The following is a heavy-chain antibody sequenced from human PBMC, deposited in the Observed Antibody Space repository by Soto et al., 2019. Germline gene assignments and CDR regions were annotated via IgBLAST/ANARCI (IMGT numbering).Heavy chain of an antibody. Sequence: PGGSLRLSCAASGFTFDDYAMHWVRQPPGKGLEWVSSISWNSGNLGYADSVKGRFTISRDNAKNSLYLQMNSLRGEDTALYYCVKGASTPVFAFDDYSGQATLVTVSS. CDR3: VKGASTPVFAFDDY. V-gene: IGHV3-9*01. CDR1: GFTFDDYA. J-gene: IGHJ4*02. CDR2: ISWNSGNL. D-gene: IGHD4-17*01.